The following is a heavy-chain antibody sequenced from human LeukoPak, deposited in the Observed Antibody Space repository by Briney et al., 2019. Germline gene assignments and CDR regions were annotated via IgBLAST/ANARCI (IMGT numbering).Heavy chain of an antibody. CDR3: TRLSFGYSYGDPIDY. CDR2: IRSKANSYAT. Sequence: PGGSLRLSCAASGFTFSGSAMHWVRQASGKGLEWVGRIRSKANSYATAYAASVKGRFTISRDDSKNTAYLQMSSLKTEDTAVYYYTRLSFGYSYGDPIDYWGQGTLVTVSS. CDR1: GFTFSGSA. D-gene: IGHD5-18*01. V-gene: IGHV3-73*01. J-gene: IGHJ4*02.